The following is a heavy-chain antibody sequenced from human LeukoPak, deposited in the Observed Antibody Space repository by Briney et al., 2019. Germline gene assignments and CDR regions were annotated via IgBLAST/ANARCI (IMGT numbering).Heavy chain of an antibody. CDR3: ARYRSRGLLDAFDI. J-gene: IGHJ3*02. Sequence: PGGSLRLSCAAAGLTVSSYSMNWVRQAPGKGLEWVSSISSSSSFIYYADSVKGRFTISRDNAKNSLYLQMNSLRAEDTAVYYCARYRSRGLLDAFDIWGQGTMVTVSS. D-gene: IGHD5-18*01. V-gene: IGHV3-21*01. CDR1: GLTVSSYS. CDR2: ISSSSSFI.